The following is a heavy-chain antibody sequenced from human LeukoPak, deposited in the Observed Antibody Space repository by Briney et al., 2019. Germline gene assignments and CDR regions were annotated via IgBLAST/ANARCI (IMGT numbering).Heavy chain of an antibody. D-gene: IGHD3-10*01. CDR1: GYTFTSYD. V-gene: IGHV1-8*01. CDR3: ARVTTMLRGVIRWFDP. Sequence: ASVTVSCKASGYTFTSYDINWVRQATGQGLEWMGWMNPNSGNTGYAQKFQGRVTMTRNTSISTAYMEVSSLRSEDTAVYYCARVTTMLRGVIRWFDPWGQGTLVTVSS. J-gene: IGHJ5*02. CDR2: MNPNSGNT.